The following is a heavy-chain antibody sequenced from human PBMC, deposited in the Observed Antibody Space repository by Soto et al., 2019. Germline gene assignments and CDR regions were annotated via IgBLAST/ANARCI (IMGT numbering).Heavy chain of an antibody. D-gene: IGHD2-15*01. CDR3: AKGGNIAVVVADYGMDV. Sequence: QVHLVQSGAEVKKPGASVKVSCKASGYSFSNYAMHWVRQAPGQRLEWMGWINAGNGNTKYPQKFPDRVTITRDTSASTAYMELSSLRSEDTAVYYCAKGGNIAVVVADYGMDVWGQGTTVTVSS. CDR1: GYSFSNYA. CDR2: INAGNGNT. V-gene: IGHV1-3*01. J-gene: IGHJ6*02.